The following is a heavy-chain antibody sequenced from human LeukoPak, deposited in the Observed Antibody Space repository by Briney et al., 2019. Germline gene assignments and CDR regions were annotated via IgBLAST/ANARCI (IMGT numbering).Heavy chain of an antibody. CDR3: AKDRKMVRGEDY. D-gene: IGHD3-10*01. V-gene: IGHV3-23*01. J-gene: IGHJ4*02. CDR1: GFTFSSYA. Sequence: PGGSLRLSCAASGFTFSSYAMSWVRQAPGKGLEWVSAISGIGGSTYYADSVKGRFTISRDNSKNTLYLQMNSLRAEDTAVYYCAKDRKMVRGEDYWGQGTLVTVSS. CDR2: ISGIGGST.